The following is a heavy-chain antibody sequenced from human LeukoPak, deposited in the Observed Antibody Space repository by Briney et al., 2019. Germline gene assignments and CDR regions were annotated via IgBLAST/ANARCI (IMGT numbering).Heavy chain of an antibody. Sequence: GGSLRLSCAASGFTFSSYSMNWVRQAPGKGLEWVSSISSSSSYIYYADSVKGRFTISRDNAKNSLYLQMNSLRAEDTAVYYCARDDVTGVHYYYYGMDVWGQGTTVTVSS. CDR1: GFTFSSYS. D-gene: IGHD1-14*01. J-gene: IGHJ6*02. CDR3: ARDDVTGVHYYYYGMDV. V-gene: IGHV3-21*01. CDR2: ISSSSSYI.